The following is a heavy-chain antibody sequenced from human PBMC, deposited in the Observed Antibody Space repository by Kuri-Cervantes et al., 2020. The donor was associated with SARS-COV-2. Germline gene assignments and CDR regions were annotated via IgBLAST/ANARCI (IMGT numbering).Heavy chain of an antibody. CDR1: GYTLTELS. V-gene: IGHV1-24*01. CDR3: ATTPPNYYYYMDV. CDR2: FDPEDGET. Sequence: ASVKVSCKVSGYTLTELSTHWVRQAPGKGLEWMGGFDPEDGETIYAQKFQGRVTMTEDTSTDTAYMELSSLRSEDTAVYYCATTPPNYYYYMDVWGKGTTVTVSS. J-gene: IGHJ6*03.